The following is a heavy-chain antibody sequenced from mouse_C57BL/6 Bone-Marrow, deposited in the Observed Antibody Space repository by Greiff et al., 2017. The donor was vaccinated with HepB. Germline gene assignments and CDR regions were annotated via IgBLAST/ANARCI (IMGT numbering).Heavy chain of an antibody. V-gene: IGHV5-12*01. CDR1: GFTFSDYY. CDR3: ARQRYYAWFAY. CDR2: ISNGGGST. J-gene: IGHJ3*01. D-gene: IGHD1-1*01. Sequence: EVKLVESGGGLVQPGGSLKLSCAASGFTFSDYYMYWVRQTPEKRLEWVAYISNGGGSTYYPDTVKGRFTISRDNAKNTLYLKMSRLKSEDTAMYYCARQRYYAWFAYWGQGTLVTVSA.